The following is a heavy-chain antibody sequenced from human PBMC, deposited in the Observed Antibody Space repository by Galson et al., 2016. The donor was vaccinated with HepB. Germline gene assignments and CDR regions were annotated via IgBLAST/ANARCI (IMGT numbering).Heavy chain of an antibody. D-gene: IGHD1-1*01. CDR2: IYYNGHT. CDR3: GRWNEGLDY. V-gene: IGHV4-59*01. Sequence: SETLSLTCTVSGDSLIHYYWGWIRQPPGKGLEWIGHIYYNGHTNYNLSPTSRLSMSVDTSSNQFSLKLSSVTAADTAVYYCGRWNEGLDYWGQGTLVTVSS. J-gene: IGHJ4*02. CDR1: GDSLIHYY.